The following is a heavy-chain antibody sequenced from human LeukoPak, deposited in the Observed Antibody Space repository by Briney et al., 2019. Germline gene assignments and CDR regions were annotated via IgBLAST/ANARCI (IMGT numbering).Heavy chain of an antibody. D-gene: IGHD6-13*01. Sequence: GGSLRLSCAASGFTFSSYWMSWVRQAPGKGLGWVANIKQDGSEKYYVDSVKGRFTISRDNAKNSLYLQMNSLRAEDTAVYYCARVEYSSSWYYYYGMDVWGQGTTVTVSS. V-gene: IGHV3-7*01. J-gene: IGHJ6*02. CDR3: ARVEYSSSWYYYYGMDV. CDR1: GFTFSSYW. CDR2: IKQDGSEK.